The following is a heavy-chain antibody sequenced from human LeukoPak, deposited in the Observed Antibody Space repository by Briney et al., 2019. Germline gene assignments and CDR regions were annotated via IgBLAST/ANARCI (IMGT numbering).Heavy chain of an antibody. CDR1: GFTFSSYA. CDR3: ARDLVTIFGVVSWGMDV. D-gene: IGHD3-3*01. Sequence: PGRSLRLSCAASGFTFSSYAMHWVRQAPGKGLEWVAVISYDGSNKYYADSVKGRLTISRDNSNNTLYMQMNGLRAEDTAVYYCARDLVTIFGVVSWGMDVWGQGTTVTVSS. J-gene: IGHJ6*02. CDR2: ISYDGSNK. V-gene: IGHV3-30*04.